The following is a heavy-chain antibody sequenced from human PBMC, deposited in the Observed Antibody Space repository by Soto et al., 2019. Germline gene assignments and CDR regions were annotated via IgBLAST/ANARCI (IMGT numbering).Heavy chain of an antibody. V-gene: IGHV4-31*03. CDR2: ISSSGST. CDR1: GDSIGGVGY. Sequence: SETLSLTCTVSGDSIGGVGYWSWIRQFPGRGLEWIGCISSSGSTCYNPALNNRISLSLDTSQNQFSLKLLSVTAADTAIYYCARSGVTGIVIPSHWFDPWGQGTLVTVSS. CDR3: ARSGVTGIVIPSHWFDP. D-gene: IGHD2-21*02. J-gene: IGHJ5*02.